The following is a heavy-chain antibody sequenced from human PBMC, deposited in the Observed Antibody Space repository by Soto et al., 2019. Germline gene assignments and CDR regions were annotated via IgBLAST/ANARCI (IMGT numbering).Heavy chain of an antibody. CDR3: AHFVRTLDV. D-gene: IGHD3-10*02. Sequence: QITLKESGPSLVKPTQTLTLTCTFSGCSLTTYGVGVGWVRQPPGKALEWLAIIYWDHEQYFSPSLKDRLTISNDTTTTQVVLTMTSMDPVDTATYFCAHFVRTLDVWGHGTVVTVSS. CDR1: GCSLTTYGVG. V-gene: IGHV2-5*02. J-gene: IGHJ3*01. CDR2: IYWDHEQ.